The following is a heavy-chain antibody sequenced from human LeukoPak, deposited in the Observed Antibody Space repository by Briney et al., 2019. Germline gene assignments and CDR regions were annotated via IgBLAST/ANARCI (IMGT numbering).Heavy chain of an antibody. J-gene: IGHJ4*02. D-gene: IGHD3-10*01. Sequence: GGSLRLSCAASGLTFSSYWMSWARQAPGKGLEWWANIKKNGSEKYYVDSVKGRFTISRDNAKISLYLQMNSLRAEDTAVYHCARLRITMVRGVIAPEFFDYWGQGTLVTVSS. CDR1: GLTFSSYW. CDR2: IKKNGSEK. V-gene: IGHV3-7*01. CDR3: ARLRITMVRGVIAPEFFDY.